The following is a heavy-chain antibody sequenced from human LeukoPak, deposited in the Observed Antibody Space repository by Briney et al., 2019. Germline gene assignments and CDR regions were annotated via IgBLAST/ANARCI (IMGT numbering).Heavy chain of an antibody. V-gene: IGHV3-30*04. J-gene: IGHJ4*02. CDR1: GFTFSSYA. CDR3: ARARRGYSYGLDY. CDR2: ISYDGSNK. D-gene: IGHD5-18*01. Sequence: GRSLRLSCAASGFTFSSYAMHWVRQAPGKGLEWVAVISYDGSNKYYADSVKGRFTISRGNSKNTLYLQMNSLRAEDTAVYYCARARRGYSYGLDYWGQGTLVTVSS.